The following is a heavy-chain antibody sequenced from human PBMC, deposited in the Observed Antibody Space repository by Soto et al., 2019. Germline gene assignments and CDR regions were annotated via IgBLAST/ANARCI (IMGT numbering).Heavy chain of an antibody. Sequence: QVQLVQSGPEVKKTGASVKVSCRASGYFFTSYAIHSVRQAPGPRLEWLGWINATNGHTRYSQNFQGRVIITRDTSANTVYMHEGSLKSGDTAVYYCASGSIAVARRNQNDCWGQRTRVTVFS. J-gene: IGHJ4*02. CDR2: INATNGHT. D-gene: IGHD6-19*01. CDR1: GYFFTSYA. CDR3: ASGSIAVARRNQNDC. V-gene: IGHV1-3*01.